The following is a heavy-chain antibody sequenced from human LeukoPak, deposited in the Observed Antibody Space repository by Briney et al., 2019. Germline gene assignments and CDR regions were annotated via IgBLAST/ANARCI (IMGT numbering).Heavy chain of an antibody. CDR3: ARAGYSGYDTIDY. CDR1: GGSISGFY. Sequence: SETLSLTCTVSGGSISGFYWSWIRQPPGKGLESIGYIYYSGSTNLNPSLKSRVTISVDTSKNQFSLKLSSVTAADTAVYYCARAGYSGYDTIDYWGQGTLVTVPS. V-gene: IGHV4-59*01. CDR2: IYYSGST. J-gene: IGHJ4*02. D-gene: IGHD5-12*01.